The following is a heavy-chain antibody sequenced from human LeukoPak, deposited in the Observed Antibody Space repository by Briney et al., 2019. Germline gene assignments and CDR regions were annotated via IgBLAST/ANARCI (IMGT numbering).Heavy chain of an antibody. CDR3: ARGDYYDASGYQPPFSY. V-gene: IGHV4-34*01. D-gene: IGHD3-22*01. J-gene: IGHJ4*02. CDR2: INRSGST. CDR1: GGSFSGYY. Sequence: SETLSLTCAVSGGSFSGYYWSWIRQPPGKGLEWIGEINRSGSTNYNPSLKSRVTMSVDTSKNHFSLKLSSVTAADTAVYYCARGDYYDASGYQPPFSYWGQGTLVTVSS.